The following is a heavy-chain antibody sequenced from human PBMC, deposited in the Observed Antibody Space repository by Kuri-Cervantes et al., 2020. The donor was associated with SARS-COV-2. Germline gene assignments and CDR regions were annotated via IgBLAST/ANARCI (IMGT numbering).Heavy chain of an antibody. CDR1: GFSFSSYG. Sequence: GESLKISCAASGFSFSSYGMSWVRQASGKGLEWVSYISSSSSTIYYADSVKGRFTISRDNAKNSLYLQMNSLRAEDTAVYYCARRWATISVVWYFDLWGRGTLVTVSS. V-gene: IGHV3-48*04. J-gene: IGHJ2*01. CDR2: ISSSSSTI. D-gene: IGHD5-12*01. CDR3: ARRWATISVVWYFDL.